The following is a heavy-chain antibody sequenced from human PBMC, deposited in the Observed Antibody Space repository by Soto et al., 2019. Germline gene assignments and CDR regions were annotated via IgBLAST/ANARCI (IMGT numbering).Heavy chain of an antibody. D-gene: IGHD2-8*02. Sequence: QVQLVQSGAEVKKPGASVKVSCKASGYTFTGYYMHWVRQAPGQGLEWMGWINPNSGGTNYAQKLQGRVTMTRDTSLSTAYMELSRLRSDDTAVYYCARLTGGVEYYYGTDVWGQGTTVTVSS. J-gene: IGHJ6*02. CDR2: INPNSGGT. CDR3: ARLTGGVEYYYGTDV. CDR1: GYTFTGYY. V-gene: IGHV1-2*02.